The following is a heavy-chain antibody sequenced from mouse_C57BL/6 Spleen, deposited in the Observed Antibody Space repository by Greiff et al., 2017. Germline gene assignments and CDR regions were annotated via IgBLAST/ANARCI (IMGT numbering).Heavy chain of an antibody. CDR1: GFTFSDAW. V-gene: IGHV6-6*01. Sequence: EVHLVESGGGLVQPGGSMKLSCAASGFTFSDAWMDWVRQSPEKGLEWVAEIRNKANNPATYYAESVKGRFTISRDDSKSSVYLQMNSLRAEDTGIYYCTRLGTTARYAMDYWGQGTSVTVSS. CDR2: IRNKANNPAT. D-gene: IGHD1-2*01. J-gene: IGHJ4*01. CDR3: TRLGTTARYAMDY.